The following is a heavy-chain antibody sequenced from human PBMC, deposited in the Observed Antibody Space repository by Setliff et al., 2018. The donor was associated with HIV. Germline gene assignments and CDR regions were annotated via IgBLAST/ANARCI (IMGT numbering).Heavy chain of an antibody. CDR2: VYYSGTT. CDR1: GGSISSSSYY. V-gene: IGHV4-39*01. CDR3: ARHFSIFGVTIISNDAFDI. Sequence: SETLSLTCTVSGGSISSSSYYWGWVRQPPGQGLEWIGSVYYSGTTYYNPSLTSRVTISVDTSKNQFSLKLTSVTAADTALYYCARHFSIFGVTIISNDAFDIWGRGTMVTVSS. D-gene: IGHD3-3*01. J-gene: IGHJ3*02.